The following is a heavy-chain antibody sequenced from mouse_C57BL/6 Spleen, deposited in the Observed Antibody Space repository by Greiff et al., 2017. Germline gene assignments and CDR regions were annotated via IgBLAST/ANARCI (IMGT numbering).Heavy chain of an antibody. V-gene: IGHV1-50*01. Sequence: QVQLQQSGAELVKPGASVKLSCKASGYTFTSYWMQWVKQRPGQGLEWIGEIDPSDSYTNYNQKFKGKATLTVDTSSSTAYMQLSSLTSEDSAVYYCARTEGFDYWGQGTTLTVSS. CDR1: GYTFTSYW. J-gene: IGHJ2*01. CDR3: ARTEGFDY. CDR2: IDPSDSYT.